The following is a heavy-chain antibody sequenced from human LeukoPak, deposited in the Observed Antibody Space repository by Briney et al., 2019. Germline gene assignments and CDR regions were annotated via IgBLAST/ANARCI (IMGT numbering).Heavy chain of an antibody. CDR2: ISYDGSNK. D-gene: IGHD6-6*01. J-gene: IGHJ4*02. CDR3: AKKRALGEVEYSSSYFDY. CDR1: GFTFSSYG. V-gene: IGHV3-30*18. Sequence: PGGSLRLSCAASGFTFSSYGMHWVRQAPGEGREWVAVISYDGSNKYYADSVKGRFTISRDNSKNTLYLQMNSLRAEDTAVYYCAKKRALGEVEYSSSYFDYWGQGTLVTVSS.